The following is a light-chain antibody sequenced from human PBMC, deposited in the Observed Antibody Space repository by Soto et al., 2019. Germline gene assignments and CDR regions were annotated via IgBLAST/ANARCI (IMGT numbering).Light chain of an antibody. Sequence: VRQSSATLSASPGEWVTLSCRASQSVSTDLAWYQQKPGQAPRLLIYGASIRAIGVPDRFSGSGSGTDFAFTISSLQSEDSAIYYCQQYIRGPPWTFGQGTKVDIK. CDR2: GAS. J-gene: IGKJ1*01. CDR3: QQYIRGPPWT. CDR1: QSVSTD. V-gene: IGKV3-15*01.